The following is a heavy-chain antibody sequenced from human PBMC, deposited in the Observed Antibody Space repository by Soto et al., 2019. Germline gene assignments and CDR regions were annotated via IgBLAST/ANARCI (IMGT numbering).Heavy chain of an antibody. CDR1: GGSFSGYY. CDR3: ARDNITGLFDY. Sequence: QVQLQQWGAGLLKPSETLSLTCAVYGGSFSGYYWTWIRQPPGTGLEWIGEINHSGSTNYNPSLKSRVTISVDTSTNQFSLKLTSVTAADTAVYYCARDNITGLFDYWGQGPLVTVSS. J-gene: IGHJ4*02. D-gene: IGHD2-8*02. CDR2: INHSGST. V-gene: IGHV4-34*01.